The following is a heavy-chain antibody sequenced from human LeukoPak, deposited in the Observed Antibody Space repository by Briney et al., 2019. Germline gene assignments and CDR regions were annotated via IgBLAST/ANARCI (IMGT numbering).Heavy chain of an antibody. CDR1: GFTFSSYG. V-gene: IGHV3-23*01. CDR3: AKDLSSRDYVWGSYRPDFDY. Sequence: GGSLRLSCAASGFTFSSYGMSWVRQAPGKGLEWVSAISGSGGSTYYADSVKGRFTISRDNPKNTLYLQMNSLRAEDTAVYYCAKDLSSRDYVWGSYRPDFDYWGQGTLVTVSS. CDR2: ISGSGGST. J-gene: IGHJ4*02. D-gene: IGHD3-16*02.